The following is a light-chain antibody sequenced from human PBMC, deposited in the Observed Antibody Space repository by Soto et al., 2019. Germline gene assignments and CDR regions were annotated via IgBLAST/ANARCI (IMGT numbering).Light chain of an antibody. V-gene: IGKV3-15*01. CDR1: QSVTTN. CDR3: QQYNNWPPWT. Sequence: EVVMTQSPATLSVSPGXRATPSCRASQSVTTNMAWYQQKPGQAPRLLIYGASTRATGIPARFSGSGSGTDFTLTISSLQSEDFAVYYCQQYNNWPPWTFGQGTKVDIK. J-gene: IGKJ1*01. CDR2: GAS.